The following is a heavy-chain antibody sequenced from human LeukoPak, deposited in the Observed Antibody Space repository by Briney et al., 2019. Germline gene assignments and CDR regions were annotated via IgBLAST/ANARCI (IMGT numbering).Heavy chain of an antibody. J-gene: IGHJ4*02. D-gene: IGHD6-13*01. CDR2: MNPNTGGT. CDR3: ARGRAAAGTWRPDS. V-gene: IGHV1-8*01. Sequence: ASVTVSCKPSGYTFISYDLNWVRQAPGQGLEWMAWMNPNTGGTGYAQKFQGRVTMTRNTSISTAYMELSSLRSEDTAVYYCARGRAAAGTWRPDSWGQGTLVTVSS. CDR1: GYTFISYD.